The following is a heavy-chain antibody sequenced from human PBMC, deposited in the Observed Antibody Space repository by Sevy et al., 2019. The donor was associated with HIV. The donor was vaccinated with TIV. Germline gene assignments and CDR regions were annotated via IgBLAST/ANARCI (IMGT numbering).Heavy chain of an antibody. CDR1: GFIFSDYY. CDR2: ISSSGSTV. J-gene: IGHJ4*02. D-gene: IGHD3-22*01. V-gene: IGHV3-11*01. CDR3: AKEDHIYYYDISGRCNHPDD. Sequence: GGSLRLSCAASGFIFSDYYMNWIRQAPGKGLEYVSYISSSGSTVDYADSVKGRFTISRDNDKNSLFLQMNSLRAEDTAIYYCAKEDHIYYYDISGRCNHPDDWGQGTLVTVSS.